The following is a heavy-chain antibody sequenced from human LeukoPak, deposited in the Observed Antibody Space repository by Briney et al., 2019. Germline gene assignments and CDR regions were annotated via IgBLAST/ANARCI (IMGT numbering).Heavy chain of an antibody. V-gene: IGHV4-30-4*02. CDR2: IYSSGST. Sequence: SETLSLTCTVSGGSISSGDSYWSWIRQPPGKGLEWIGYIYSSGSTYYNPSLKSRVTISVDTSKNQFSLNLSSVTAADAAVYFCARDYSSSWYHYMDVWGKGTTVTVSS. CDR1: GGSISSGDSY. D-gene: IGHD6-13*01. CDR3: ARDYSSSWYHYMDV. J-gene: IGHJ6*03.